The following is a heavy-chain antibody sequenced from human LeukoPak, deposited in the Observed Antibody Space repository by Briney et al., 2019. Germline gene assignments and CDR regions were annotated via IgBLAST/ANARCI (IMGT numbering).Heavy chain of an antibody. D-gene: IGHD1-7*01. CDR1: GGTFSSYA. Sequence: SVKVSCKASGGTFSSYAISWVRQAPGQGLEWMGRIIPIFGIANYAQKFQGRVTITADKSTSTAYMELSSPRSEATAVYYCARDNGNYGGWFDPWGQGTLVTVSS. CDR3: ARDNGNYGGWFDP. V-gene: IGHV1-69*04. J-gene: IGHJ5*02. CDR2: IIPIFGIA.